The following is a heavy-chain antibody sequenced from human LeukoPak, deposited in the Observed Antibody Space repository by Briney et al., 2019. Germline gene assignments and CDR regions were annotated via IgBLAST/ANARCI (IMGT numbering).Heavy chain of an antibody. D-gene: IGHD6-6*01. CDR3: AKGAPSSSSIFDF. CDR2: ISGSGGST. CDR1: GFTFSSYA. Sequence: GGSLRLSCAAFGFTFSSYAMSWVRQAPGKGLEWVSAISGSGGSTYYADSVKGRFTISRDNSKNTLYLQLSSLRPDDTAVYYCAKGAPSSSSIFDFWGPGTLVTVSS. J-gene: IGHJ4*02. V-gene: IGHV3-23*01.